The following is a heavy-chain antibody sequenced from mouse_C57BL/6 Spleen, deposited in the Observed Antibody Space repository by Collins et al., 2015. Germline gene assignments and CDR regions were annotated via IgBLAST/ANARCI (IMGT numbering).Heavy chain of an antibody. D-gene: IGHD3-3*01. CDR2: ISYDGSN. Sequence: DVQLQESGPGLVKPSQSLSLTCSVTGYSITSGYYWNWIRQFPGNKLEWMGYISYDGSNNYNPSLKNRISITRDTSKNQFFLKLNSVTTEDTATYYCARGDISYAMDYWGQGTSVTVSS. CDR1: GYSITSGYY. V-gene: IGHV3-6*02. CDR3: ARGDISYAMDY. J-gene: IGHJ4*01.